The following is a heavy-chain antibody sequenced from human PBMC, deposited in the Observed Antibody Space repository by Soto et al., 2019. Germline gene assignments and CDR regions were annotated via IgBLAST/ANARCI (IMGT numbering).Heavy chain of an antibody. Sequence: QVHLVESGGGVVQPGGSLTLSCSVSDFAFGLHGIHWVRHTPGKGLEWVAMIWHDGTRKYFRDSVRGRFTISRDSAKNKVYLQMNNLRGDDSALYFCARDRSSSYSYAMDLWGQGTTVTVSS. CDR1: DFAFGLHG. V-gene: IGHV3-33*01. CDR3: ARDRSSSYSYAMDL. D-gene: IGHD3-10*01. J-gene: IGHJ6*02. CDR2: IWHDGTRK.